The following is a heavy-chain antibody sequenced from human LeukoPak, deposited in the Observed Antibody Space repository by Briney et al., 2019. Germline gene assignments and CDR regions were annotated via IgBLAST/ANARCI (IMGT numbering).Heavy chain of an antibody. CDR1: GFTLDDYA. Sequence: PGGSLRLSCAAYGFTLDDYAMHWVRQAPGNGLEWVSSISWNSGSIGYADSVKGRFTISRDNAKNSLYLQMNSLRAEDTALYYCAKGRRGAAAGIDYWGQGTLVTVSS. CDR2: ISWNSGSI. CDR3: AKGRRGAAAGIDY. J-gene: IGHJ4*02. D-gene: IGHD6-13*01. V-gene: IGHV3-9*01.